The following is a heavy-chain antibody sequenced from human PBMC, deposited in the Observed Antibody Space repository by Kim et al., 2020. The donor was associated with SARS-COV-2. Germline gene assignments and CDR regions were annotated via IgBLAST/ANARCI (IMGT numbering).Heavy chain of an antibody. J-gene: IGHJ4*02. D-gene: IGHD6-19*01. Sequence: GSTYYADSVKGRFTISRDNSTNTLYLQMNSLRAEDTAVYYCSSSGWYANYWGQGTLVTVSS. CDR2: GST. V-gene: IGHV3-66*01. CDR3: SSSGWYANY.